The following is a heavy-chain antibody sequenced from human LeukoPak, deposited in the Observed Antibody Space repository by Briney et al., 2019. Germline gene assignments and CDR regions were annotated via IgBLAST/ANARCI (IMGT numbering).Heavy chain of an antibody. J-gene: IGHJ4*02. CDR2: IYYSGST. CDR1: GGSISGFY. V-gene: IGHV4-59*08. Sequence: SETLSLTCTVSGGSISGFYWSWIRQPPGKGLEWIGYIYYSGSTNYNPSLKSRVTISVDTSKNQFSLKLGSVTAADTAVYYCARHFDYWGQGTLVTVSS. CDR3: ARHFDY.